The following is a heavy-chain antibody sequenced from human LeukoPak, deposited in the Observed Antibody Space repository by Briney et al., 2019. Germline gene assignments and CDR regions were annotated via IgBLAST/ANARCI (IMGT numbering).Heavy chain of an antibody. V-gene: IGHV3-21*01. Sequence: PGGSLRLSCAASGFTFSSSSMNWVRQAPGKGLEWVSSISSSSNYIHYADSVKGRFTISRDNAKNSLYLQMNSLRAEDTAVYYCAREYRTTTWISDYWGQGTLVTVSS. J-gene: IGHJ4*02. CDR2: ISSSSNYI. D-gene: IGHD1-1*01. CDR1: GFTFSSSS. CDR3: AREYRTTTWISDY.